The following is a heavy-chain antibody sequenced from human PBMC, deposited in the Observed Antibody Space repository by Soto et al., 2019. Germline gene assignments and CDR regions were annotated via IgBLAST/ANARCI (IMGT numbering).Heavy chain of an antibody. CDR3: ARIVTIHYGMDV. D-gene: IGHD3-3*01. Sequence: QVTLKESGPVLVKPTETLTLTCTVSGFSLSNARMGVSWIRQPPGKALEWLAHIYSNDEKSYSTSLKSRLTISKDTSKSQVVLTMTNMDPVDTATYSCARIVTIHYGMDVWGQGTTVTVSS. J-gene: IGHJ6*02. CDR2: IYSNDEK. V-gene: IGHV2-26*01. CDR1: GFSLSNARMG.